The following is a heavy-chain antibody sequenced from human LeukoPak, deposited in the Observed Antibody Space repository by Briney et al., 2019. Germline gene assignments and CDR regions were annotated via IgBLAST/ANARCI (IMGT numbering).Heavy chain of an antibody. D-gene: IGHD6-6*01. CDR2: INWNGGST. J-gene: IGHJ3*02. CDR3: ARALVAARPSGDAFDI. Sequence: GGSLRLSCAASGFTFDDYGMSWVRQAPGKGLEWVSGINWNGGSTGYADSVKGRFTISRDNAKNSLYLQMNSLRAEDTAVYYCARALVAARPSGDAFDIWGQGTMVTVSS. V-gene: IGHV3-20*04. CDR1: GFTFDDYG.